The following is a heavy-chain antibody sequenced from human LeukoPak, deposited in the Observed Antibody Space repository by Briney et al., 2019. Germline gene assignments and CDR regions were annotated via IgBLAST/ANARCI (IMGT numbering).Heavy chain of an antibody. Sequence: GGSLSLSCAASGFIFSNYVFHWVRQAPGKGLEWVTLISFDGSKRHYAASVEGRFTISRDNSNNTVSLQMNSLRAEDTAVYYCARVVVGAIDYNNYYGLDLWGQGTTVTVSS. CDR1: GFIFSNYV. V-gene: IGHV3-30-3*01. CDR3: ARVVVGAIDYNNYYGLDL. D-gene: IGHD1-26*01. J-gene: IGHJ6*02. CDR2: ISFDGSKR.